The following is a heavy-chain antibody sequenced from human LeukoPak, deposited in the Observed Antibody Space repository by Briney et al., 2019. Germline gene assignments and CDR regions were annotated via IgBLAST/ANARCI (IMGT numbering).Heavy chain of an antibody. CDR1: GYTFTSYG. CDR2: ISAYNGNT. CDR3: ARDAICGGDCYSFWGYFQH. J-gene: IGHJ1*01. Sequence: WASVKVSCKASGYTFTSYGISWVRQAPGQGLEWMGWISAYNGNTNYAQKFQGRVTMTRDTSTSTVYMELSSLRSEDTAVYYCARDAICGGDCYSFWGYFQHWGQGTLVTVSS. V-gene: IGHV1-18*01. D-gene: IGHD2-21*02.